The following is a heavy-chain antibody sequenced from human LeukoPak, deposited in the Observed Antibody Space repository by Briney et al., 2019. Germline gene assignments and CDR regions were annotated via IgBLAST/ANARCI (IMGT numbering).Heavy chain of an antibody. CDR2: ISYDGSNK. V-gene: IGHV3-30*04. CDR3: AREYSSGWYYFDY. Sequence: GGSLRLSCAASGFTFSSYAMLWVRQAPGKGLEGVAVISYDGSNKYYADSVKGRFTISRDNSKNTLYLQMNSLRAEDTAVYYCAREYSSGWYYFDYWGQGTLVTVSS. J-gene: IGHJ4*02. CDR1: GFTFSSYA. D-gene: IGHD6-19*01.